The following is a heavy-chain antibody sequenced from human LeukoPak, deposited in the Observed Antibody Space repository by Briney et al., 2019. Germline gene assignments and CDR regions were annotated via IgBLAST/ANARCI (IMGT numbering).Heavy chain of an antibody. CDR1: GFTFTSYN. Sequence: GGSLRRSCAASGFTFTSYNMNWVRQAPGKGLEWVSAISGSGGSTDYADSVKGRFTISRDNSKNTLYLQIHSLRAEDTAVYYCAKGSTYSVYDPGHSDCWGRGTLVTVSS. J-gene: IGHJ4*01. CDR2: ISGSGGST. D-gene: IGHD5/OR15-5a*01. CDR3: AKGSTYSVYDPGHSDC. V-gene: IGHV3-23*01.